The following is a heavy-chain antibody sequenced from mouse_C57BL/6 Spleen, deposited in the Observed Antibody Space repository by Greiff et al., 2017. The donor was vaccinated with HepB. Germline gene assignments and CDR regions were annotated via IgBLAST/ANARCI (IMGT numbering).Heavy chain of an antibody. CDR3: ARGDYYGVYAMDY. Sequence: VQLQQSGPVLVKPGASVKMSCKASGYTFTDYYMNWVKQSHGKSLEWIGVINPYNGGTSYNQKFKGKATLTVDKSSSTAYMELNSLTSEDSAVYYCARGDYYGVYAMDYWGQGTSVTVSS. CDR1: GYTFTDYY. J-gene: IGHJ4*01. D-gene: IGHD1-1*01. CDR2: INPYNGGT. V-gene: IGHV1-19*01.